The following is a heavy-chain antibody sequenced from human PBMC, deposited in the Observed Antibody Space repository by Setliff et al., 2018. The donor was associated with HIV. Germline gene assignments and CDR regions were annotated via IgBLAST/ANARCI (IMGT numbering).Heavy chain of an antibody. V-gene: IGHV3-53*01. Sequence: PGGSLRLSCAASGFIVSSNYMSWVRQAPGKGLEWVSVIYSCGNTYYADSVMGRFTISRDNSKNTLYLQMNSLRAEDTAVYYCASRSGSRLTLPLDVWGQGTTVTVSS. D-gene: IGHD3-10*01. CDR2: IYSCGNT. CDR3: ASRSGSRLTLPLDV. J-gene: IGHJ6*02. CDR1: GFIVSSNY.